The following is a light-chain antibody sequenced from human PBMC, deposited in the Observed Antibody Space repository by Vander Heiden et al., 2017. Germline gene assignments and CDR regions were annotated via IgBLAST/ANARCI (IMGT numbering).Light chain of an antibody. Sequence: ILMTQSPLSLSVTPGQPACISRKSSQSLLHSDGKTYLYWYLQKPGQFPQLLIYEVSTRFSGAPDRFSGSGSGTDFILTTSRVEAEDVGGYYCMQSIQLPRTFGGGTKVEIK. V-gene: IGKV2D-29*02. CDR2: EVS. CDR3: MQSIQLPRT. J-gene: IGKJ4*01. CDR1: QSLLHSDGKTY.